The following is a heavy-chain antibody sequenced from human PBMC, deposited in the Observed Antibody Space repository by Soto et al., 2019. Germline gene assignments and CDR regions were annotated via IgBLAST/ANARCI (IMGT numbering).Heavy chain of an antibody. CDR1: GFTFSSYA. J-gene: IGHJ6*03. Sequence: GGSLRLSCAASGFTFSSYAMSWVRQAPGKGLEWVSAISGSGGSTYYADSVKGRFTISRDNSKNTLYLQMNSLRAEDTAVYYCTAAMSDKSWYYYYMDVWGKGTTVTVSS. D-gene: IGHD2-2*01. CDR2: ISGSGGST. V-gene: IGHV3-23*01. CDR3: TAAMSDKSWYYYYMDV.